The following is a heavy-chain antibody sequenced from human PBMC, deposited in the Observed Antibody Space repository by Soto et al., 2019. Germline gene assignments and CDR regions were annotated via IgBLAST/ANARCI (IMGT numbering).Heavy chain of an antibody. V-gene: IGHV3-23*01. D-gene: IGHD3-22*01. CDR2: LSGSGVST. Sequence: PGGSLRLSCVASGFPFSNYAMTWVRQAPGKGLEWVSALSGSGVSTYYADSVMGRFTISRDNSKNTVYLQMNSLRAEDTAVYYCAKVVSRFFYDSTGYCSFDYWGQGTLVTVSS. J-gene: IGHJ4*02. CDR1: GFPFSNYA. CDR3: AKVVSRFFYDSTGYCSFDY.